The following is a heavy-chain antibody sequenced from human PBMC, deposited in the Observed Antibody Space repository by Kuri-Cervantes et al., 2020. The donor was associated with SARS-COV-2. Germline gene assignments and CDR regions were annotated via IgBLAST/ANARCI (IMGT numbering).Heavy chain of an antibody. CDR1: GGSISSSAYY. D-gene: IGHD5-12*01. V-gene: IGHV4-39*01. J-gene: IGHJ6*02. CDR2: IYYSGRT. Sequence: SETLSLTCTVSGGSISSSAYYWGWIRQPPGKGLEWTGSIYYSGRTYYNLSLKSRVTIYVDTSKNQFSLKLSSVTAADTAVYYCARGASGYERYYYYYGMDVWGQGTTVTVSS. CDR3: ARGASGYERYYYYYGMDV.